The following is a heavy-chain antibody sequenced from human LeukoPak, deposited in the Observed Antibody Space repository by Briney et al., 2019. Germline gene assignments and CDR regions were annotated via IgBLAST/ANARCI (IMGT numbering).Heavy chain of an antibody. CDR3: ARHNPYSSSWYSSSSGAFDI. CDR2: IYPGASGT. V-gene: IGHV5-51*01. CDR1: GSSFTSYW. D-gene: IGHD6-13*01. Sequence: GASLQISCKGSGSSFTSYWIAWVRQLPGKGLEWMGIIYPGASGTRYSPSFQGQVTISADKSISTAYLQWSSLKASDTAMYYCARHNPYSSSWYSSSSGAFDIWGQGTMVTVSS. J-gene: IGHJ3*02.